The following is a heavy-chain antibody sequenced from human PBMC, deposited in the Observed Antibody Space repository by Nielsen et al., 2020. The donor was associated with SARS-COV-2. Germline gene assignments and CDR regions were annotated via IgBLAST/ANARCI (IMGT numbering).Heavy chain of an antibody. CDR3: AIEGLYCGDGSCYWRGFYDGMDV. J-gene: IGHJ6*02. D-gene: IGHD2-15*01. CDR1: GFSFSDYA. Sequence: GESLKISCAASGFSFSDYAMAWVRQAPGKGLEWVSVIKTNGGITYYADSVKGRCTISRDNSKNTLYLQMNSLKTDDTAVYHCAIEGLYCGDGSCYWRGFYDGMDVWGQGTTVTVAS. V-gene: IGHV3-23*01. CDR2: IKTNGGIT.